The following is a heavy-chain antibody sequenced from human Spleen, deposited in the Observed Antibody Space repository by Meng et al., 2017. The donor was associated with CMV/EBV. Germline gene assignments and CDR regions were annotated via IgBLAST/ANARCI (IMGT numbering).Heavy chain of an antibody. D-gene: IGHD2-8*02. CDR1: GFTFGDYF. V-gene: IGHV3-11*04. Sequence: GESLKISCVASGFTFGDYFMSWIRQAPGKGLEWILYISPSGGTMYVVDSVKDRFIVSRDNAKNSLYLQMNSLRAEDTAVYYCAGEGEVTGGAIDYWGQGTLVTVSS. CDR2: ISPSGGTM. J-gene: IGHJ4*02. CDR3: AGEGEVTGGAIDY.